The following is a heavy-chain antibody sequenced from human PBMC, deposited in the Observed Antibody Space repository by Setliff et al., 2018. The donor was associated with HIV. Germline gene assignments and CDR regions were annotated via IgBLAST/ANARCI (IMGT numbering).Heavy chain of an antibody. Sequence: SETLSLTCTVSGGSISSGSYFWNWIRQPAGKGLEWIGRIYSSGITNYNPSLKSRLTISLDTSKNQFSLQVTSVTAADTAVYYCARDPYCPNTCYEDFAFDSWGQGTLVTVSS. CDR1: GGSISSGSYF. CDR3: ARDPYCPNTCYEDFAFDS. V-gene: IGHV4-61*02. D-gene: IGHD2-8*01. CDR2: IYSSGIT. J-gene: IGHJ4*02.